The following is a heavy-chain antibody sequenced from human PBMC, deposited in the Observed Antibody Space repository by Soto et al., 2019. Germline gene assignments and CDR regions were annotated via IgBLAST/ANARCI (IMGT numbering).Heavy chain of an antibody. Sequence: SETLSLTFTVSGGSISSGGYYWSWIRQHPGKGLEWIGYIYYSGSTYYNPSLKSRVTISVDTSKNQFSLKLSSVTAADTAVYCCASCGGELSYDYWGQGTLITVSS. J-gene: IGHJ4*02. CDR2: IYYSGST. D-gene: IGHD3-10*01. V-gene: IGHV4-31*03. CDR3: ASCGGELSYDY. CDR1: GGSISSGGYY.